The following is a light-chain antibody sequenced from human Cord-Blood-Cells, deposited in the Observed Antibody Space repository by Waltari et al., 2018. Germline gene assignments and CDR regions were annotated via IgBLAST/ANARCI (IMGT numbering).Light chain of an antibody. V-gene: IGLV2-14*03. CDR2: DVS. CDR3: SSHTSSSTWV. J-gene: IGLJ3*02. Sequence: QSALTQPASVSGSPGQSITISCTGTSSDVGGYNYVSWYQQHPGKAPKLMIYDVSNRPSGVSNRVSGSKSGNTASLTISGLQAEDEADYYCSSHTSSSTWVFGGGTKLTVL. CDR1: SSDVGGYNY.